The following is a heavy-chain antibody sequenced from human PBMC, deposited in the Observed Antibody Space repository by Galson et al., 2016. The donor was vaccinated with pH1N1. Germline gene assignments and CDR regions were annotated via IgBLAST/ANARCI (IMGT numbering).Heavy chain of an antibody. Sequence: SLRLSCAASGFTFSNFVMSWVRQAPGKGLEWVSTISVSGGSTYYADSVKGRFTISRDNSKNTVYLQMNSLRADDAAVYYCAKHPYYVDTSKIDYWGQGTLVSVSS. J-gene: IGHJ4*02. CDR2: ISVSGGST. V-gene: IGHV3-23*01. D-gene: IGHD5-18*01. CDR1: GFTFSNFV. CDR3: AKHPYYVDTSKIDY.